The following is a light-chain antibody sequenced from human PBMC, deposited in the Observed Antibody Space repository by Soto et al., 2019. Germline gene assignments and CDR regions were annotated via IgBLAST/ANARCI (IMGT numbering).Light chain of an antibody. V-gene: IGKV1-5*03. CDR1: HTVSSC. CDR2: KSS. J-gene: IGKJ1*01. CDR3: QHYNSYSEA. Sequence: EIPMTQSPSTLSGSVGDRVNMXCRASHTVSSCVDWSQQKPGKAPKPLIYKSSTLKRGGPSRFSGSGSGTEFTRTISRLQPDDFATYYGQHYNSYSEAFGQGTKVDIK.